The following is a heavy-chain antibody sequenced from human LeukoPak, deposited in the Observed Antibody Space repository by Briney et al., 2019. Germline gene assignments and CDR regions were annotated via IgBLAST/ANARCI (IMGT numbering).Heavy chain of an antibody. CDR2: INHSGST. J-gene: IGHJ3*02. D-gene: IGHD2-15*01. CDR1: GGSFNNYY. CDR3: ARGIVRYCSGDSCLPDAFDI. Sequence: SETLSLTCAVLGGSFNNYYWSWIRQPPGKGLEWVGEINHSGSTTYNSSLKSRVIISVDTSRSQFPLNLNSVTAADTAVYYCARGIVRYCSGDSCLPDAFDIWGQGTMVTVSS. V-gene: IGHV4-34*01.